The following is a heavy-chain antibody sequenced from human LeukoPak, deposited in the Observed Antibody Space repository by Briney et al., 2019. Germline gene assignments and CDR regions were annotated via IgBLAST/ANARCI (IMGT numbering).Heavy chain of an antibody. Sequence: SETLSLTCTVSGGSISSYYWSWIREPPGKGLEWIGYIYYSGSTNYNPSLKSRVTISVDTSKNQFSLKLSSVTAADTAVYYCARGIAVAGFDYWGQGTLVTVSS. CDR2: IYYSGST. D-gene: IGHD6-19*01. V-gene: IGHV4-59*01. CDR3: ARGIAVAGFDY. J-gene: IGHJ4*02. CDR1: GGSISSYY.